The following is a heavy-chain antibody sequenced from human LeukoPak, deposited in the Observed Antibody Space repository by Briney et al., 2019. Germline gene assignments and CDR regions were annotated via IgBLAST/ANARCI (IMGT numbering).Heavy chain of an antibody. CDR1: GYTFTSYG. D-gene: IGHD3-22*01. CDR2: ISAYNGNT. Sequence: ASVRVSCTASGYTFTSYGISWVRQAPGQGLEWMGWISAYNGNTNYAQKLQGRVTMTTDTSTSTAYMELRSLRADDTAVYYCARVLRPRYYYDSSGYYKDAFDIWGQGTMVTVSS. J-gene: IGHJ3*02. V-gene: IGHV1-18*01. CDR3: ARVLRPRYYYDSSGYYKDAFDI.